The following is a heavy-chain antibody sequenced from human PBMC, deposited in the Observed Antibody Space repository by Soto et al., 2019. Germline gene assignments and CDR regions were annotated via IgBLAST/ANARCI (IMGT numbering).Heavy chain of an antibody. J-gene: IGHJ3*02. CDR2: IYYSGST. CDR3: AGLPVDAFDI. V-gene: IGHV4-59*08. CDR1: GGSIRSYY. Sequence: PSETLSLTCTVSGGSIRSYYLSWIRQPPGKGLEWIGYIYYSGSTNYNPSLKSRVTISVDTSKNQFSLKLTSVTAADTAVYYCAGLPVDAFDIWGQGTMVTVSS. D-gene: IGHD4-4*01.